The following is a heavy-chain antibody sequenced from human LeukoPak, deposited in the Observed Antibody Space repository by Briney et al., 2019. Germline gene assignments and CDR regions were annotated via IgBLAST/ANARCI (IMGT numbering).Heavy chain of an antibody. CDR3: ARDGYHYDSSGYYSLDY. J-gene: IGHJ4*02. D-gene: IGHD3-22*01. Sequence: SETLSLTCTVSGGSFNSYYWSWIRQPAGKGLEWIGRIYSSGTTNYNPSLKSRVTMSVDTSKNQLSLKLSSVTAADTAVYYCARDGYHYDSSGYYSLDYWGQGTLVTVSS. CDR2: IYSSGTT. V-gene: IGHV4-4*07. CDR1: GGSFNSYY.